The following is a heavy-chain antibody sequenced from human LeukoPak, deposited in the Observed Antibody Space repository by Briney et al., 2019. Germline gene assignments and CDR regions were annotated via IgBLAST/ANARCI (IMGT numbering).Heavy chain of an antibody. J-gene: IGHJ3*02. V-gene: IGHV3-74*01. CDR3: AREVPAAIEDAFDI. CDR2: IDSDGSTT. Sequence: GGSLRLSCAASGFTFSSYGMHWVRQAPGKGLAWVSGIDSDGSTTIYADSVKGRFTISRDNSKNTLYLQMNSLRAEDTAVYYCAREVPAAIEDAFDIWGQGTMVTVSS. CDR1: GFTFSSYG. D-gene: IGHD2-2*02.